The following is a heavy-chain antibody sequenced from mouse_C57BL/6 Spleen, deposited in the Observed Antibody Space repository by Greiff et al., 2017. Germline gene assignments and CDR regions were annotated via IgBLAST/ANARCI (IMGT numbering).Heavy chain of an antibody. Sequence: VQLQQSGPELVKPGASVKISCKASGYAFSSSWMNWVKQRPGKGLEWIGRIYPGDGDTNYNGKFKGKATLTADKSSSTSYMQLSRLASDDFAVYSCANSIHYYAMDYWGQGTSVTVSS. CDR2: IYPGDGDT. CDR3: ANSIHYYAMDY. D-gene: IGHD2-10*02. CDR1: GYAFSSSW. V-gene: IGHV1-82*01. J-gene: IGHJ4*01.